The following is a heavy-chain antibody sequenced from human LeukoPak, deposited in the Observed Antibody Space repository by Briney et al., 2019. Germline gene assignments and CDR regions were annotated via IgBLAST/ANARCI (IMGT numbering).Heavy chain of an antibody. CDR3: ARGLVVGPAAHSAIFHY. J-gene: IGHJ4*02. D-gene: IGHD2-2*01. CDR1: GFTFSNCW. V-gene: IGHV3-7*01. Sequence: GGSLRLSCAASGFTFSNCWMTWVRQAPGKGLEWVANIKQDGSEKYYVDSVKGRFTISRDNAKNSLYLQMNSLRAEDTAVYYCARGLVVGPAAHSAIFHYWGQGTLVTVSS. CDR2: IKQDGSEK.